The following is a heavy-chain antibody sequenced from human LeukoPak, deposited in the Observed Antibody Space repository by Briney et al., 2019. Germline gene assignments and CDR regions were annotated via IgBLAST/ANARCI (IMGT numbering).Heavy chain of an antibody. V-gene: IGHV3-74*01. Sequence: PGGSLRLSCAASGFTFSNYWMHWVRQAPGKGLVWVSRIYNDGSSTSYADSVKGRFTISRDNAKNTLYLQMNRLRAEDTAVYYCAKDSRTTYDSSWLYYFDSWGQGTLVTVSS. CDR2: IYNDGSST. CDR1: GFTFSNYW. CDR3: AKDSRTTYDSSWLYYFDS. J-gene: IGHJ4*02. D-gene: IGHD6-13*01.